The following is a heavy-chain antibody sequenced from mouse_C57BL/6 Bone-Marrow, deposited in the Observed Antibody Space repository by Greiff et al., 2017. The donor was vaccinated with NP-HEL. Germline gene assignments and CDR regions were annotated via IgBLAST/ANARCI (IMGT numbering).Heavy chain of an antibody. D-gene: IGHD2-3*01. CDR1: GFNIKNTY. V-gene: IGHV14-3*01. CDR3: TSRGYSDFDD. J-gene: IGHJ2*01. Sequence: VHVKQSVAELVRPGASVKLSCTASGFNIKNTYMHWVKQRPDQGLEWIGRIDPAYGNTKYSPKFQGKATITSDPSSNTAYLQLSSRAAEATAIYYSTSRGYSDFDDWGQGTTLTVSS. CDR2: IDPAYGNT.